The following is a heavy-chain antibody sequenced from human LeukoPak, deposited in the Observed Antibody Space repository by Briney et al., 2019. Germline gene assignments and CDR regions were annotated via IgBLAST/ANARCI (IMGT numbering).Heavy chain of an antibody. CDR2: ISYDGSNK. CDR1: GFTFSSYG. CDR3: ANSHMFDY. Sequence: GSLRLSCAASGFTFSSYGMHWVRQAPGKGLEWVAVISYDGSNKYYADSVKGRFTISRDNSKNTLYLQMNSLRAEDTAVYYCANSHMFDYWGQGTLVTVSS. J-gene: IGHJ4*02. V-gene: IGHV3-30*18. D-gene: IGHD2-21*01.